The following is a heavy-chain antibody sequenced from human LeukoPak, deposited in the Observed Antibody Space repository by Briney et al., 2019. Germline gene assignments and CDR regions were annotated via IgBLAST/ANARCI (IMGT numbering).Heavy chain of an antibody. V-gene: IGHV4-4*07. D-gene: IGHD3-9*01. J-gene: IGHJ3*02. CDR1: GGSISSYY. Sequence: SETLSLTCTVSGGSISSYYWSWIRQPAGKGLEWIGRIYTSGSTNYNPSLKSRVTMSVDTSKNQFSLKLSSVTAADTAVYYCARGIEEYYDILTGPDAFDIWGQGTMVTVSS. CDR3: ARGIEEYYDILTGPDAFDI. CDR2: IYTSGST.